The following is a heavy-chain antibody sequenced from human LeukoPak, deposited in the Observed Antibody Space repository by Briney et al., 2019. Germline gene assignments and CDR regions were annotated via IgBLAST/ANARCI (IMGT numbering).Heavy chain of an antibody. J-gene: IGHJ5*02. D-gene: IGHD1-26*01. Sequence: ASVKVSCKASGGTFSSYGISWVRQAPGQGLEWMGGIILMFGTARNAQKFQGRVTMTRDMFTSTDYMELTSLTSDDTAVYYCARDNSVGETAWWFDPWGQGTLVTVSS. CDR3: ARDNSVGETAWWFDP. CDR2: IILMFGTA. CDR1: GGTFSSYG. V-gene: IGHV1-69*05.